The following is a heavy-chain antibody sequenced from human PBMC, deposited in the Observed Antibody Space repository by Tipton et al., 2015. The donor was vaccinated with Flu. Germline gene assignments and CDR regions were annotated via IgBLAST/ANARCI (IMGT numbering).Heavy chain of an antibody. CDR1: GGSISSSSYY. CDR2: IYTSGST. J-gene: IGHJ6*02. D-gene: IGHD3-3*01. V-gene: IGHV4-61*02. Sequence: LRLSCTVSGGSISSSSYYWGWIRQPPGKGLEWIGRIYTSGSTNYNPSLKSRVTMSVDTSKNQFSLKLSSVTAADTAVYYCARDGDDDFWSGYRQADYYGMDVWGQGTTVTVSS. CDR3: ARDGDDDFWSGYRQADYYGMDV.